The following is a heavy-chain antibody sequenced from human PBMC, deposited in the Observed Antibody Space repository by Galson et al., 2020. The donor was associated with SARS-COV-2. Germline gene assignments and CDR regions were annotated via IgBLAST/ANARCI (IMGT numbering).Heavy chain of an antibody. CDR2: IYHSGST. J-gene: IGHJ5*02. D-gene: IGHD3-3*01. CDR1: SYSLSSGYY. V-gene: IGHV4-38-2*02. CDR3: ARAVRFLEWLSTAWRHMGWYDWFDP. Sequence: SQTLSLPCTVSSYSLSSGYYWGWIRQPPGKGLEWIGSIYHSGSTYYNPSLKIRVTISVDTSKNQYSLKLRSVTAADPAVYYCARAVRFLEWLSTAWRHMGWYDWFDPGGQGTLVTVSS.